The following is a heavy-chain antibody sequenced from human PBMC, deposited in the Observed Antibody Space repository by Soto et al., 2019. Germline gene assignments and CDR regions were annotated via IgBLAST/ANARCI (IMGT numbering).Heavy chain of an antibody. CDR3: ASSGGDILTGYYPSDFMDV. Sequence: GGSLRLSCAASGFTFSSYGMHWVRQAPGKGLEWVAVIWYDGSNKYYADSVKGRFTISRDNSKNTLYLQMNSLRAEDTAVYYCASSGGDILTGYYPSDFMDVWGKGTTVTVSS. CDR1: GFTFSSYG. D-gene: IGHD3-9*01. V-gene: IGHV3-33*01. J-gene: IGHJ6*03. CDR2: IWYDGSNK.